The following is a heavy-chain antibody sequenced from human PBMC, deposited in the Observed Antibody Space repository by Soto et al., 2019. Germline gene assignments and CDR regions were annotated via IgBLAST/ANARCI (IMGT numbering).Heavy chain of an antibody. V-gene: IGHV1-69*13. D-gene: IGHD1-1*01. CDR1: GGTFSSCA. CDR3: ARLNWNDEIRGEYYFDY. Sequence: ASVKVSCKASGGTFSSCAISWVRQAPGQGLEWMGGIIPIFGTANYAQKFQGRVTITADESTSTAYMELSSLRSEDTAVYYCARLNWNDEIRGEYYFDYWGQGTLVTVSS. J-gene: IGHJ4*02. CDR2: IIPIFGTA.